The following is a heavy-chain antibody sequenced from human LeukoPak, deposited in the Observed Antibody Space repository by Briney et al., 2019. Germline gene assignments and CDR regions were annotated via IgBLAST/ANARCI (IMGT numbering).Heavy chain of an antibody. CDR1: GFTFSSHG. V-gene: IGHV3-30*04. CDR2: IAHDGSDK. D-gene: IGHD1-26*01. CDR3: ARDYSGKYTVDY. J-gene: IGHJ4*02. Sequence: GRSLTLSCVASGFTFSSHGIHWVRQAPGKGLEWAAVIAHDGSDKGYADSVKGRFTISRDNSKDTLYLQMNSLRAEDTAVYYCARDYSGKYTVDYWGQGTLVTVSS.